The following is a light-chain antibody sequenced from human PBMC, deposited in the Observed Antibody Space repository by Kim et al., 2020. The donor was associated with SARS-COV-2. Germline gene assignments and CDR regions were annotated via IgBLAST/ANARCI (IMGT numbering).Light chain of an antibody. CDR2: KDS. CDR1: GLAKEY. Sequence: VSGSPGQTARITCSGDGLAKEYAQWFQQEPGQGPVLVIYKDSERPSGIPERFSGSSSGTTVTLTISGAQVEDEADYYCYSAADNMFGGGTQLTVL. CDR3: YSAADNM. V-gene: IGLV3-27*01. J-gene: IGLJ3*02.